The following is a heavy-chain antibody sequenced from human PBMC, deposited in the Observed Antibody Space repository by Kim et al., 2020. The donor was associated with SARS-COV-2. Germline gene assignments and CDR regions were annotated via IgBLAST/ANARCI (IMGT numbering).Heavy chain of an antibody. D-gene: IGHD5-12*01. CDR1: GGTFSSYA. CDR2: IIPIFGTA. V-gene: IGHV1-69*13. CDR3: ARDHVDIVATGWFDP. J-gene: IGHJ5*02. Sequence: SVKVSCKASGGTFSSYAISWVRQAPGQGLEWMGGIIPIFGTANYAQKFQGRVTITADESTSTAYMELSSLRSEDTAVYYCARDHVDIVATGWFDPWGQGTLVTVSS.